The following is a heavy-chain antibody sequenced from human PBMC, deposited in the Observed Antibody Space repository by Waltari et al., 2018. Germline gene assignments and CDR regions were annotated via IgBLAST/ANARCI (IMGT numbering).Heavy chain of an antibody. Sequence: EVQLVESGGGLIQPGGSLRLSCAASGFTVSSNYMSCVRQAPGKGRWRVSVSYSGGSTYYADSVKGRFTISRDNSQNTLYLQMNSLRAEDTAVYYCAYGGSFDYWGQGALVTVSS. J-gene: IGHJ4*02. CDR3: AYGGSFDY. D-gene: IGHD2-15*01. CDR1: GFTVSSNY. V-gene: IGHV3-53*01. CDR2: SYSGGST.